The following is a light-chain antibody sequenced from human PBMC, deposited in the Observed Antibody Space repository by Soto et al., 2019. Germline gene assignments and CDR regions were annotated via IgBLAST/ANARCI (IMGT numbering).Light chain of an antibody. CDR3: SSYTSSSTLV. CDR2: DVS. J-gene: IGLJ1*01. V-gene: IGLV2-14*01. CDR1: SSDVGGYNY. Sequence: QSALTQPASVSGYPGQSITISCTGTSSDVGGYNYVSWYQQHPGKAPTLMIYDVSNRPSGVSNRFSGSKSGNTASLTISWLQAEDEADYYCSSYTSSSTLVFGTGTKLTVL.